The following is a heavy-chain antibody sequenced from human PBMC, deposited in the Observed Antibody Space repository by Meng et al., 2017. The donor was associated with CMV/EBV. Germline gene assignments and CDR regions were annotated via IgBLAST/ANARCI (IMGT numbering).Heavy chain of an antibody. V-gene: IGHV1-8*01. D-gene: IGHD3-3*01. CDR1: GYTFTSYD. J-gene: IGHJ6*02. CDR2: MNPNSGNT. Sequence: ASVKVSCKASGYTFTSYDINWVRQATGQGLEWMGWMNPNSGNTGYAQKFQGRVTMTRNTSISTAYMELSSLRSEDTAVYYCARGLPPPTIFGVVTNYYYYYGMDVWGQGTTVTVSS. CDR3: ARGLPPPTIFGVVTNYYYYYGMDV.